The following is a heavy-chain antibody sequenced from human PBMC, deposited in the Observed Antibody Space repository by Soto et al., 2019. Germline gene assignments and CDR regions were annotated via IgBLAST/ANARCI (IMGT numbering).Heavy chain of an antibody. J-gene: IGHJ4*02. CDR3: ARAPLRRYRASYSFDY. CDR2: ISGSGGST. D-gene: IGHD4-17*01. V-gene: IGHV3-23*01. Sequence: EVQLLESGGGLVQPGGSLRLSCAASGFTFSSYAMSWVRQAPGKGLEWVSAISGSGGSTYYADSVKGRFTISRDNSKNTLYLQMNSLRAEDTAVYYCARAPLRRYRASYSFDYWGQGTLVTVSS. CDR1: GFTFSSYA.